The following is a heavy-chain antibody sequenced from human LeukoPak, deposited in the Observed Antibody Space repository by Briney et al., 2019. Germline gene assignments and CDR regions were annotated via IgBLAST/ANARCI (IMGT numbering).Heavy chain of an antibody. J-gene: IGHJ5*02. D-gene: IGHD4-17*01. V-gene: IGHV4-59*12. Sequence: PSETLSLTCTVSGGSISSYYWSWIRQPPGKGLEWIGYIYYSGSTNYNPSLKSRVTISVDTSKNQFSLKLSSVTAADTAVYYCARELTTVWGDWFDPWGQGTLVTVSS. CDR2: IYYSGST. CDR3: ARELTTVWGDWFDP. CDR1: GGSISSYY.